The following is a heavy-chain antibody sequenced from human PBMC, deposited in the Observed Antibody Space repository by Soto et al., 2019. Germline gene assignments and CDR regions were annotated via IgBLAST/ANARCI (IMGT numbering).Heavy chain of an antibody. CDR1: GGSVSSGSYY. Sequence: PSETLSLTCTVSGGSVSSGSYYWSWIRQPPGKGLEWIGYIYYSGSTNYNPSLKSRVTTSVDTSKNQFSLKLSSVTAADTAVYYCARGPWDYDSSGYMLEHWGQGTLVTVSS. J-gene: IGHJ1*01. CDR3: ARGPWDYDSSGYMLEH. CDR2: IYYSGST. V-gene: IGHV4-61*01. D-gene: IGHD3-22*01.